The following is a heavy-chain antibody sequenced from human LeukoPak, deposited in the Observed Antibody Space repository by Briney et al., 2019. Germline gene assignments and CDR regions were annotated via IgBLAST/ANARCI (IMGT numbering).Heavy chain of an antibody. CDR1: GFTFTKYG. CDR2: ISGSGSST. Sequence: GGSLRLSCAAAGFTFTKYGISWVRQAAGKGMEWVSAISGSGSSTYYAPSVKRLFTISTDHSKNTVDLQMNSLRAEDTAVYYCAKCADIGILTARDDYWGQGTLVTVSS. J-gene: IGHJ4*02. V-gene: IGHV3-23*01. D-gene: IGHD3-9*01. CDR3: AKCADIGILTARDDY.